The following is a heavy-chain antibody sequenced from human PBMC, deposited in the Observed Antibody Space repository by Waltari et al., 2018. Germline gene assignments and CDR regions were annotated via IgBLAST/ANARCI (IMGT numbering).Heavy chain of an antibody. CDR2: ILGGSDT. J-gene: IGHJ4*02. V-gene: IGHV3-23*01. CDR1: GFTLSSYA. CDR3: VKDQPLPWDS. Sequence: EVQLLESGGGLVQPGGSLRLSCAASGFTLSSYAMSWVRQPPGKGLEWVSAILGGSDTYYADSVKGRFTISRDNSQNTLHLQMDSLRAEDTAVYYCVKDQPLPWDSWGQGTLVTVSS.